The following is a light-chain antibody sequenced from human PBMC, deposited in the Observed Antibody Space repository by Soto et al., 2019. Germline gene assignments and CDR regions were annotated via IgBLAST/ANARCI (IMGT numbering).Light chain of an antibody. CDR3: QHYNNWPYT. CDR1: QSVGSN. J-gene: IGKJ2*01. V-gene: IGKV3-15*01. CDR2: GAS. Sequence: EIVMRQSPATRSVSPGERATLSCRASQSVGSNLAWYQQKPGQAPRFLIYGASTRATGVPARFSGSGSGTEFTLTISSLQSEDFAVYYCQHYNNWPYTFGQGTKLEIK.